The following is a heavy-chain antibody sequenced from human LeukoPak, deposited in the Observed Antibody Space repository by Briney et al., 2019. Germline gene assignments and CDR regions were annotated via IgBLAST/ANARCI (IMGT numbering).Heavy chain of an antibody. J-gene: IGHJ4*02. V-gene: IGHV3-30*04. CDR1: GFTFSSYA. CDR2: IAYDGSNK. D-gene: IGHD6-19*01. CDR3: ARDKGSVAGLFDY. Sequence: PGRSLRLSCAASGFTFSSYATHWVRQAPGKGLEWVAVIAYDGSNKYYADSVKGRFTVSRDNSKNTLYLQMNSLRAEDTAVYYCARDKGSVAGLFDYWGQGTLVTVSS.